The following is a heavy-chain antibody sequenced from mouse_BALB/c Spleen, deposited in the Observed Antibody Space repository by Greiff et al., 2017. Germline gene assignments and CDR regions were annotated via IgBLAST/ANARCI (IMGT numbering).Heavy chain of an antibody. V-gene: IGHV5-9-4*01. CDR1: GFTFSSYA. CDR2: ISSGGSYT. CDR3: AREGDYDGLAD. Sequence: EVKLMESGGGLVKPGGSLKLSCAASGFTFSSYAMSWVRQSPEKRLEWVAEISSGGSYTYYPDTVTGRFTISRDNANNTLYLEMSSLRSEDTAMYYCAREGDYDGLADWGQGTLVTVSA. D-gene: IGHD2-4*01. J-gene: IGHJ3*01.